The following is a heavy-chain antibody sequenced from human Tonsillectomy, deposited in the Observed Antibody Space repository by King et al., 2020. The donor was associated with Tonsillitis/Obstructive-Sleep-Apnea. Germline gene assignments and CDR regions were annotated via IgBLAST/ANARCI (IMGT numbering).Heavy chain of an antibody. CDR1: GFTLGAFA. CDR3: TREQGYCSRTSCYEGGPYYYYYMDV. V-gene: IGHV3-49*05. D-gene: IGHD2-2*01. Sequence: VQLVESGGGLVKPGRSLRLSCTASGFTLGAFAISWFRQAPGKGLGGGGFIRRKAFGGTTRDAASVKSRPPVSRECSKRIAYLPMNSLKTEDTAVYYFTREQGYCSRTSCYEGGPYYYYYMDVWGKGTTVTVSS. CDR2: IRRKAFGGTT. J-gene: IGHJ6*03.